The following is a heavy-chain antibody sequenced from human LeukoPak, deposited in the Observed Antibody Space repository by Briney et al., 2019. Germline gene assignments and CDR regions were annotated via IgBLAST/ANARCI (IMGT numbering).Heavy chain of an antibody. V-gene: IGHV3-66*02. J-gene: IGHJ6*02. Sequence: GGSLRLSCAAAGFTVSSNYMSWVRQAPGKGLEWVAGSYSGSSTYYADSVKGRVTISRDNSKNPLYLQMNRLRAEDTAVYYCARASQTVVVPAAINSYYGMDVWGQGTTVTVSS. CDR3: ARASQTVVVPAAINSYYGMDV. CDR1: GFTVSSNY. D-gene: IGHD2-2*01. CDR2: SYSGSST.